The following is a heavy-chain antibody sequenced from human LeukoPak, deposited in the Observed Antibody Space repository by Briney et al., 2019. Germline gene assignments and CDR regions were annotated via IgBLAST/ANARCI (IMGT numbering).Heavy chain of an antibody. V-gene: IGHV3-23*01. CDR2: ISADASST. J-gene: IGHJ4*02. Sequence: VSAISADASSTYYADSVKGPITISRDNSKNTLFLQMNSLRAEDTAVYYCARGAYGDYDYWGQGTLVTVSS. CDR3: ARGAYGDYDY. D-gene: IGHD4-17*01.